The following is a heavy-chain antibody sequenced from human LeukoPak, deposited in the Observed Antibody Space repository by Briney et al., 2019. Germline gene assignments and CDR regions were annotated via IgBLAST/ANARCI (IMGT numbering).Heavy chain of an antibody. CDR2: ISGSGGST. J-gene: IGHJ4*02. CDR3: AKVQGDYVWGSYRYYFDY. CDR1: GFTFSSYA. D-gene: IGHD3-16*02. V-gene: IGHV3-23*01. Sequence: PGGSLRLSCAASGFTFSSYAMSWVRQAPGKGLEWVSAISGSGGSTYYADSVKGRFTISRDNSKNTLYLQMNSLRAEDTAVYYCAKVQGDYVWGSYRYYFDYWGQGTLVTVSS.